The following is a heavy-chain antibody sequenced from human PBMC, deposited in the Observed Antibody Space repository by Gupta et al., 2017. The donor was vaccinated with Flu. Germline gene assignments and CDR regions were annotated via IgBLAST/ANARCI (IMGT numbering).Heavy chain of an antibody. D-gene: IGHD6-13*01. CDR1: GGSFSGYY. J-gene: IGHJ4*02. CDR2: INHSGST. Sequence: QVQLQQWGAGLLKPSETLSLTCAVYGGSFSGYYWSWIRQPPGKGLEWIGEINHSGSTNYNPSLKSRVTISVDTSKNQFSLKLSSVTAADTAVYYCARGLRRNIAAAGFWGQGTLVTVSS. CDR3: ARGLRRNIAAAGF. V-gene: IGHV4-34*01.